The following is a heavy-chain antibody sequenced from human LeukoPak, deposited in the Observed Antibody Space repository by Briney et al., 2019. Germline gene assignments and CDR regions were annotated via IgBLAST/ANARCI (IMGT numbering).Heavy chain of an antibody. D-gene: IGHD6-13*01. J-gene: IGHJ4*02. CDR3: AKDISSGSTWSPYFDY. V-gene: IGHV3-30*02. CDR2: IRYDGSNK. Sequence: GGSLRLSCAASGFIFSSYGMHWVRQAPGKGLEWVAFIRYDGSNKYYADSVKGRFTISRDNSKNSLYLQMHSLRPEDTALYYCAKDISSGSTWSPYFDYWGQGTLVTVSS. CDR1: GFIFSSYG.